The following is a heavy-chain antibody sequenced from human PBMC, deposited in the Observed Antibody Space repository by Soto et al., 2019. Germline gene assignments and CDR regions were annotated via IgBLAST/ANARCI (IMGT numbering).Heavy chain of an antibody. CDR3: AADGSGTSSYYFYDMDV. D-gene: IGHD3-10*01. Sequence: GGSVKVSCKASGFTFSSPAVQWVRQARGQRLEWIGWIVVGSGNTNYAQKFQERVTITRDMSTSTAYMELSSLRTEDTAVYYCAADGSGTSSYYFYDMDVWGQGTTVTVSS. J-gene: IGHJ6*02. CDR2: IVVGSGNT. V-gene: IGHV1-58*01. CDR1: GFTFSSPA.